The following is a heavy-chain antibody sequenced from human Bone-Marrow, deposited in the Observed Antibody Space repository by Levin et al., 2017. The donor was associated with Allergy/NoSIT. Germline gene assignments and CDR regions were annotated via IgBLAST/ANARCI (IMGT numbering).Heavy chain of an antibody. CDR1: GGSISSFY. V-gene: IGHV4-59*01. CDR3: ARVSAGAADP. D-gene: IGHD6-25*01. Sequence: SETLSLTCTVSGGSISSFYWGWIRQPPWKGLELIGYIQNSGSTNYNPSLQSRVTISIDTSKNQFSLKLRSVTAADTAIYFCARVSAGAADPWGQGTLVTVSS. CDR2: IQNSGST. J-gene: IGHJ5*02.